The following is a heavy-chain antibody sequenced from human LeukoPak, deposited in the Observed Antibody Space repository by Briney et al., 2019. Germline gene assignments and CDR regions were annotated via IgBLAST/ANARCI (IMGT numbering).Heavy chain of an antibody. CDR3: ARTYDFGRGPPGDAFDN. CDR2: IDARSGIT. Sequence: GGSLRLSCAASGFTFTICGFNWVRQAPGKVPEWVSYIDARSGITYYADSVQGRFTISRDNAQESVFLQMNSLRADDTAVYYCARTYDFGRGPPGDAFDNWGPGTLVTVSS. CDR1: GFTFTICG. J-gene: IGHJ3*02. D-gene: IGHD3-3*01. V-gene: IGHV3-48*01.